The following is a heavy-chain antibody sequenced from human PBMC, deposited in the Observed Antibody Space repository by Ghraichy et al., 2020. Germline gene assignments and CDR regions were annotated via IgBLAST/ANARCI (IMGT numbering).Heavy chain of an antibody. CDR3: ARSGFPNYYFDY. CDR2: LSGGGTI. J-gene: IGHJ4*02. V-gene: IGHV3-48*02. D-gene: IGHD4/OR15-4a*01. Sequence: GSLRLSCAASGFTLTSHSMNWVRQAPKKRLEWISYLSGGGTIYYADSVKGRFTISRDTAKNSLYLHMNSLRDEDTGVYYCARSGFPNYYFDYWGQGILVTVSS. CDR1: GFTLTSHS.